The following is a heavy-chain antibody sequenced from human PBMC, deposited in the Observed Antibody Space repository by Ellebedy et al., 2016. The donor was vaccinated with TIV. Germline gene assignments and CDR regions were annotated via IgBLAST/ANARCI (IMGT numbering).Heavy chain of an antibody. V-gene: IGHV4-31*03. D-gene: IGHD6-19*01. J-gene: IGHJ5*02. CDR1: GGSISSGGYY. CDR2: IYYSGST. Sequence: SETLSLXXTVSGGSISSGGYYWSWIRQHPGKGLEWIGYIYYSGSTYYNPSLKSRVTISVDTSKNQFSLKLSSVTAADTAVYYCARFIAVAPNWFDPWGQGTLVTVSS. CDR3: ARFIAVAPNWFDP.